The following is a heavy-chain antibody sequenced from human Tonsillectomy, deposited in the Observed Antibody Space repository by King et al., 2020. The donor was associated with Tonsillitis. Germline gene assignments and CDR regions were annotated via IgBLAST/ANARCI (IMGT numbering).Heavy chain of an antibody. CDR3: ARDQVVVTAITHYFDY. D-gene: IGHD2-21*02. V-gene: IGHV3-48*02. J-gene: IGHJ4*02. Sequence: VQLVESGGGLVQPGGSLRLSCAASGFTFSSYSMNWVRQAPGKGLEWVSYISSSSSTIYYADSVKGRFTISRDNAKNSLYLQMNSLRDEDTAVYYCARDQVVVTAITHYFDYWGQGTLVTVSS. CDR1: GFTFSSYS. CDR2: ISSSSSTI.